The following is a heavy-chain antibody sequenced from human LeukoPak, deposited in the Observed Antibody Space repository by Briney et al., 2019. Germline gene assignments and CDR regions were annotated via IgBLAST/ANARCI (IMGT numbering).Heavy chain of an antibody. CDR3: AREPGGYCSGGSCWDNWFDP. D-gene: IGHD2-15*01. V-gene: IGHV3-30*03. CDR2: ISYDGSNK. Sequence: GGSLRLSCAASGFTFSSYGMHWVRQAPGKGLEWVAVISYDGSNKYYADSVKGRFTISRDNSKNTLYLQMNSLRAEDTAVYYCAREPGGYCSGGSCWDNWFDPWGQGTLVTVSS. CDR1: GFTFSSYG. J-gene: IGHJ5*02.